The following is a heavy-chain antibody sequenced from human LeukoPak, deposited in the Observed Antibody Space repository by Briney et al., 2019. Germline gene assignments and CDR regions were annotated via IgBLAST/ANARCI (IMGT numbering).Heavy chain of an antibody. D-gene: IGHD4-17*01. CDR3: AGYGDWYYFDY. CDR2: IYHSGST. CDR1: GYSISSGYY. Sequence: SETLSLTCTVSGYSISSGYYWGWIRQPPGKGLEWIGSIYHSGSTYYSPSLKSRVTISVDTSKNQFSLKLSSVTAADTAVYYCAGYGDWYYFDYWGQGTLVTVSS. V-gene: IGHV4-38-2*02. J-gene: IGHJ4*02.